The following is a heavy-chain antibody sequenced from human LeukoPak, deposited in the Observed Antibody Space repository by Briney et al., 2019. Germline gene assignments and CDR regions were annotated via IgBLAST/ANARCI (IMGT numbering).Heavy chain of an antibody. CDR2: ISAYSDNT. CDR3: AKTMGAIDHDY. Sequence: ASVKVSCKASGGTFSSYAISWVRQAPGQGLEWMGWISAYSDNTNYAQKLQGRVTMTTDTFTSTAYMELRSLRAEDTAVYYCAKTMGAIDHDYWGRGTLVTVSS. V-gene: IGHV1-18*01. D-gene: IGHD2-2*02. CDR1: GGTFSSYA. J-gene: IGHJ4*02.